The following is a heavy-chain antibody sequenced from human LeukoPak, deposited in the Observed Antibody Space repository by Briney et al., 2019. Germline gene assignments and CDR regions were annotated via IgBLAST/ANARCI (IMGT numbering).Heavy chain of an antibody. V-gene: IGHV3-11*04. J-gene: IGHJ4*02. CDR2: ISSSSSTI. Sequence: GGSLRLSCAASGFTFSDYYMSWIRQAPGKGLEWVSYISSSSSTIYYADSVKGRFTISRDNAKNSLYLQMNSLRAEDTAVYYCARAKTTYYYDSSGGYWGQGTLVTVSS. D-gene: IGHD3-22*01. CDR3: ARAKTTYYYDSSGGY. CDR1: GFTFSDYY.